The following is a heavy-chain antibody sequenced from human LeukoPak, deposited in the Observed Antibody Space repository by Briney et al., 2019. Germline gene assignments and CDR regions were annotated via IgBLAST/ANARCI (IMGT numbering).Heavy chain of an antibody. V-gene: IGHV3-64*01. CDR3: ARDAIAAAGSYYFDY. J-gene: IGHJ4*02. CDR1: GFTFSSYS. D-gene: IGHD6-13*01. CDR2: ISSNGGST. Sequence: GGSLRLSCAASGFTFSSYSMNWVRQAPGKGLEYVSAISSNGGSTYYANSVKGRFTISRDNSKNTLYLRMGSLRAEDMAVYYCARDAIAAAGSYYFDYWGQGTLVTVSS.